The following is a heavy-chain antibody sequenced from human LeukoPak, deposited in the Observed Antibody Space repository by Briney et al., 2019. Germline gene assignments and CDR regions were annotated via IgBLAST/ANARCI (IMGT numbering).Heavy chain of an antibody. CDR2: ISGSGGST. D-gene: IGHD3-10*01. CDR3: AKGSYGSGRGGGYDY. J-gene: IGHJ4*02. V-gene: IGHV3-23*01. CDR1: GFTFSSYA. Sequence: GGSLRPSCAASGFTFSSYAMSWVRQAPGKGLEWVSAISGSGGSTYYADSVKGRFTISRDNSKNTLYLQMNSLRAEDTAVYYCAKGSYGSGRGGGYDYWGQGTLVTVSS.